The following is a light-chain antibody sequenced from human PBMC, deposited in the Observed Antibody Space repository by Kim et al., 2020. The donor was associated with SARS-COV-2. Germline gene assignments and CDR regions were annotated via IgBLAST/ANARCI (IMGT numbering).Light chain of an antibody. CDR1: QSVTSDY. J-gene: IGKJ1*01. CDR3: QQYGNSPTWT. V-gene: IGKV3-20*01. CDR2: GAS. Sequence: EIVLTQSPGTLCLSPGERATLSCRASQSVTSDYLAWYQQRPGQAPRLLIYGASSRATGIPDRFSASGSGTDFTLTISRLEPEDFAVYYCQQYGNSPTWTFGKGTKVDIK.